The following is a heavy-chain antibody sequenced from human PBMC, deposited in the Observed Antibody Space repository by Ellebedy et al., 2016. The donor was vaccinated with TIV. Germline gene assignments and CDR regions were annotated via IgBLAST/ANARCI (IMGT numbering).Heavy chain of an antibody. CDR1: GGSFSGYY. J-gene: IGHJ3*02. CDR2: INHSGST. D-gene: IGHD3-22*01. V-gene: IGHV4-34*01. CDR3: ARGERGHSSGYWSALGAFDI. Sequence: SETLSLTXAVYGGSFSGYYWSWIRQPPGKGLEWIGEINHSGSTNYNPSLKSRVTISVDTSKNQFSLKLSSVTAADTAVYYCARGERGHSSGYWSALGAFDIWGQGTMVTVSS.